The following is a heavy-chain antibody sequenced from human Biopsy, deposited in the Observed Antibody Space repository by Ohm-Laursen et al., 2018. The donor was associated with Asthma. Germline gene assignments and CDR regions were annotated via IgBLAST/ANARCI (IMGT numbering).Heavy chain of an antibody. CDR3: ARKAGSCISRTCYSLDF. CDR2: INSVFGTT. J-gene: IGHJ4*02. D-gene: IGHD2-2*01. Sequence: SVKVSCNSLGGTFNTYVIGWVRQAPGQGLEWIGGINSVFGTTTYPQKFQDRVTITADGSTSTVYMELSSLRSEDTAVYYCARKAGSCISRTCYSLDFWGQGTLVTVSS. CDR1: GGTFNTYV. V-gene: IGHV1-69*13.